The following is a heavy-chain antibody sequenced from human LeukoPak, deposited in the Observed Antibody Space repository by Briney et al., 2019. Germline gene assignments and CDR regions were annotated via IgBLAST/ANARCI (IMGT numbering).Heavy chain of an antibody. V-gene: IGHV1-18*01. D-gene: IGHD5-24*01. Sequence: ASVKVSCKASGYTFTSYGISWVRQAPGQGLEWMGWISAYNGNTNYAQKLQGRVTMTTDTSTSTAYMELRSLRSEDTAVYYCARGTEMATTHQGPYYYYYYMDVWGKGTTVTVSS. CDR2: ISAYNGNT. CDR1: GYTFTSYG. J-gene: IGHJ6*03. CDR3: ARGTEMATTHQGPYYYYYYMDV.